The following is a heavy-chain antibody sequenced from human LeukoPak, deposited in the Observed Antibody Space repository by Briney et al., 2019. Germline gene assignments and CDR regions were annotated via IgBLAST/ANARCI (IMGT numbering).Heavy chain of an antibody. V-gene: IGHV1-46*01. CDR2: INPSGGST. Sequence: GASVKVSFQASGYTFTRHYMHWVRQAPGQGLEWMGIINPSGGSTIYAQKFQGRVTMTRDTSTSTVYMELSSLRSEDTAVYYCARVLGGLAFRTFDYWGQGTLVTVSS. J-gene: IGHJ4*02. CDR1: GYTFTRHY. CDR3: ARVLGGLAFRTFDY. D-gene: IGHD3-16*01.